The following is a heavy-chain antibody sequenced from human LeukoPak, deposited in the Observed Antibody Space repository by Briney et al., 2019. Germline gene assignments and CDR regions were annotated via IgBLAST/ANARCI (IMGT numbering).Heavy chain of an antibody. CDR1: GFTFSAYA. CDR3: STSYYDSSGFRA. D-gene: IGHD3-22*01. CDR2: IKSKTDGETI. Sequence: PGGSLRLSCEASGFTFSAYAMSWVRQAPGKGLEWVGRIKSKTDGETIDYAAPVRGRSTISRDDSKNMVYLVMNNVEAEDTAVYYCSTSYYDSSGFRAWSQGTLVTVSS. V-gene: IGHV3-15*01. J-gene: IGHJ4*02.